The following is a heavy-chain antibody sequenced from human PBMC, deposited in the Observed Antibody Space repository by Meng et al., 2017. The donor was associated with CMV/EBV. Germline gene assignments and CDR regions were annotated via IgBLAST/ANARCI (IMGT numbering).Heavy chain of an antibody. J-gene: IGHJ4*02. CDR2: IKSKTDGGTT. D-gene: IGHD3-3*01. Sequence: GESLKISCAASGFTFNNAWMSWVRQAPGKGLEWVGRIKSKTDGGTTDYAAPVKGRFTISRDDSKNTLYLQMNSLRAEDTAVYYCARGLRMEWPFDYWGQGTLVTVSS. CDR3: ARGLRMEWPFDY. V-gene: IGHV3-15*01. CDR1: GFTFNNAW.